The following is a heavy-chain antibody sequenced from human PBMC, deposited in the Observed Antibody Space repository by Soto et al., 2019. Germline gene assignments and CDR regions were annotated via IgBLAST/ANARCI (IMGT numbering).Heavy chain of an antibody. Sequence: HPGVSLRLSCTASAFTFSSHAMCWVRQAPGKGLEWVSAISGSGGSTYYADSVKGRFTISRDNSKNTLYLQMNSLRAEDTAVYYCAKDLLTRYYYYGMDVWGQGTTVTVSS. CDR2: ISGSGGST. D-gene: IGHD1-26*01. CDR1: AFTFSSHA. V-gene: IGHV3-23*01. J-gene: IGHJ6*02. CDR3: AKDLLTRYYYYGMDV.